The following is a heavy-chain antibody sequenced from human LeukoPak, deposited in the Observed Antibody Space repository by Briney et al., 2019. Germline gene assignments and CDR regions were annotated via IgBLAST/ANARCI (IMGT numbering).Heavy chain of an antibody. CDR3: ARNFYDSSYVY. CDR1: GDSISGYY. CDR2: ISTSGST. D-gene: IGHD3-22*01. J-gene: IGHJ4*02. Sequence: PSETLSLTCTVSGDSISGYYWSWIRQPAGKGLEWIGRISTSGSTNYNPSLESRVTISVDTSKNQFSLHLTSVAAADTAVYYCARNFYDSSYVYWGQGSLVTVSS. V-gene: IGHV4-4*07.